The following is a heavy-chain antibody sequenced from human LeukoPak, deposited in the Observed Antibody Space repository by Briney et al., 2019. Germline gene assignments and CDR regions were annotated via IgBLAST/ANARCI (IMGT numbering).Heavy chain of an antibody. CDR2: IYYSGST. D-gene: IGHD6-6*01. V-gene: IGHV4-59*08. CDR3: ARLGRSSFFWREGNWFDP. CDR1: GGSISSYY. J-gene: IGHJ5*02. Sequence: PSETLSLTCTDSGGSISSYYWSWIRQPPGKGLEWIGYIYYSGSTNYNPSLKSRVTISVDTSKNQFSLKLSSVTAADTAVYYCARLGRSSFFWREGNWFDPWGQGTLVTVSS.